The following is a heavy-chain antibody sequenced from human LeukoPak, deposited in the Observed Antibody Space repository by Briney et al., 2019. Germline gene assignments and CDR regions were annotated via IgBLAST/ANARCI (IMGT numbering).Heavy chain of an antibody. CDR1: VGSIRRYY. CDR3: ASARETYYYDSSGPILFDY. J-gene: IGHJ4*02. Sequence: PSETLSLTRIVSVGSIRRYYWSWIRPPPGKGLEWIGYIYYSGSTNYNTSLKSRVNISVDTSKDQFSLKLSSVTAADTAVYYCASARETYYYDSSGPILFDYWGQGTLVTVSS. D-gene: IGHD3-22*01. CDR2: IYYSGST. V-gene: IGHV4-59*01.